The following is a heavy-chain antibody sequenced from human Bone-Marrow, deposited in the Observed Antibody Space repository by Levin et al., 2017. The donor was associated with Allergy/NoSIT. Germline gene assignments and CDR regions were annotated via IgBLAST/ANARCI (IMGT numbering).Heavy chain of an antibody. V-gene: IGHV3-30*03. Sequence: GGSLRLSCAASGFTFSSYGMHWVRQAPGKGLEWVAVISYDGSNKYYADSVKGRFTISRDNSKNTLYLQMNSLRAEDTAVYYCARSEVGAGIAAAGAFDYWGQGTLVTVSS. CDR3: ARSEVGAGIAAAGAFDY. D-gene: IGHD6-13*01. J-gene: IGHJ4*02. CDR2: ISYDGSNK. CDR1: GFTFSSYG.